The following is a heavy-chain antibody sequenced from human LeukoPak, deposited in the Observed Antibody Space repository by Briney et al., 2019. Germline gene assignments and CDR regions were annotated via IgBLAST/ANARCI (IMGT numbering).Heavy chain of an antibody. CDR3: ARTNFWSGH. Sequence: TGGSLRLSCAASGFTVSSNYMSWVRQAPGKGLEWVSVIYSGKNPYYADSVKGRFTISRDNSKNAVYLQMNSLRAEDTAVYYCARTNFWSGHWGQGTLVTVSS. V-gene: IGHV3-53*01. CDR1: GFTVSSNY. J-gene: IGHJ4*02. CDR2: IYSGKNP. D-gene: IGHD3-3*01.